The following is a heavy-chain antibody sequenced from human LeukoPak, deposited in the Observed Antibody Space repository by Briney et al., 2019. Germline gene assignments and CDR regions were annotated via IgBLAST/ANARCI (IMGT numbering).Heavy chain of an antibody. D-gene: IGHD1-26*01. CDR3: AREGGGWDYYMDV. V-gene: IGHV3-74*01. Sequence: GGSLRLSCAASGFTFSSYWMHWVRQAPGKGLVWVSRINSDGSSTSYADSVKGRFTISRDNAKNTLYLQMNSLRAEDTAVYYCAREGGGWDYYMDVWGKGTTVTISS. CDR2: INSDGSST. J-gene: IGHJ6*03. CDR1: GFTFSSYW.